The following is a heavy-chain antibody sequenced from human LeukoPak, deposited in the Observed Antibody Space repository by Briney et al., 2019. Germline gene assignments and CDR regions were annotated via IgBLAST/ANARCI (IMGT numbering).Heavy chain of an antibody. D-gene: IGHD6-13*01. CDR1: GFTFSSYA. CDR2: ISGSGGST. V-gene: IGHV3-23*01. CDR3: ARSSNLGPLTYFDY. Sequence: PGGSLRLSCAASGFTFSSYAMSWVRQAPGKGLEWVSAISGSGGSTYYADSVKGRFTISRDNSKNTLYLQMNSLRAEDTAVYYCARSSNLGPLTYFDYWGQGTLVTVSS. J-gene: IGHJ4*02.